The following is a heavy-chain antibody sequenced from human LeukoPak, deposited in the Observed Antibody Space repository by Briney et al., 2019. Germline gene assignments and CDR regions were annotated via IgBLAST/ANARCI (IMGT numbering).Heavy chain of an antibody. CDR2: ISSSSSYI. Sequence: RGSLRLSCAASGFTFSSYSMNWVRQAPGKGLEWVSSISSSSSYIYYADSVKGRFTISRDNAKNSLYLQMNSLRAEDTAVYYCARGPSNMSGWYFAFDVWGQGTMVTVSS. D-gene: IGHD6-19*01. J-gene: IGHJ3*01. V-gene: IGHV3-21*01. CDR1: GFTFSSYS. CDR3: ARGPSNMSGWYFAFDV.